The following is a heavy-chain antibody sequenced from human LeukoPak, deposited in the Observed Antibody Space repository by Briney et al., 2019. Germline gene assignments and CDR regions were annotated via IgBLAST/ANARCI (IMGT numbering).Heavy chain of an antibody. D-gene: IGHD4-23*01. V-gene: IGHV1-69*06. CDR2: IIPIFGTA. CDR1: GYTFTSYY. Sequence: ASVKVSCKASGYTFTSYYMHWVRQAPGQGLEWMGGIIPIFGTANYAQKFQGRVTITADKSTSTAYMELSSLRSEDTAVYYCARDWEETTVVTPGYWGQGTLVTVSS. J-gene: IGHJ4*02. CDR3: ARDWEETTVVTPGY.